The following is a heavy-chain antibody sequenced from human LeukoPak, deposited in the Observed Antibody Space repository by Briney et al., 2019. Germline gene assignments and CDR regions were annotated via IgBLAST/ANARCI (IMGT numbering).Heavy chain of an antibody. CDR3: AEVPPSITAAGNWLGP. Sequence: ASVKVSCKASGYTFTGYYIHWVRQAPGQGLEWMGRITPNTGGTDYQGRVTMTRDTSITTAYMELSRLTSDDTAIYYCAEVPPSITAAGNWLGPWGQGALVTVSS. CDR2: ITPNTGGT. V-gene: IGHV1-2*06. J-gene: IGHJ5*02. D-gene: IGHD6-13*01. CDR1: GYTFTGYY.